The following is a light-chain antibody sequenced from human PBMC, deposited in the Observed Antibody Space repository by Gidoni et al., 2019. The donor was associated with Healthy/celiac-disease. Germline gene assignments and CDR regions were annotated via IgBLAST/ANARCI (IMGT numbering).Light chain of an antibody. V-gene: IGKV1-39*01. CDR2: AAS. CDR1: QSISSY. J-gene: IGKJ1*01. CDR3: QQGGT. Sequence: DIQMTQSPSSLSASVGDRVTITCRASQSISSYLNWYQQKPGKAPDLLIYAASSLQSGVPSRFSGSGSGTDFTLTISSLQPEDFATYYCQQGGTFGQGTKVEIK.